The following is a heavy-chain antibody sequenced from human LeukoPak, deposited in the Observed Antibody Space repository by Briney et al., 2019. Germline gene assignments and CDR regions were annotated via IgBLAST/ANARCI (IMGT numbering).Heavy chain of an antibody. Sequence: SETLSLTCAVCGGSFSGYYWSWIRQPPGKGLEWIGEINHSGSTNYNPSLKSRVTISVDTSKNQFSLKLSSVTAADTAVYYCARGRGGFTMVRGVMGPFAFDIWGQGTMVTVSS. D-gene: IGHD3-10*01. CDR2: INHSGST. J-gene: IGHJ3*02. V-gene: IGHV4-34*01. CDR1: GGSFSGYY. CDR3: ARGRGGFTMVRGVMGPFAFDI.